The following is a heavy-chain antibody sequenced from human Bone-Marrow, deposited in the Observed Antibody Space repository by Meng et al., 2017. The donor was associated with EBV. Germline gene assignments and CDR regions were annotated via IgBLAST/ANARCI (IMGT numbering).Heavy chain of an antibody. D-gene: IGHD2-2*01. V-gene: IGHV1-2*06. CDR3: ARDRRIGYCSSTSCSPHGY. Sequence: QVRRVQSGAEVKKPGASVKFSCKASGYTFTGYDMHWVRQAPGQGLEWMGRINPNSGGTNYAQKFQGRVTMTRDTSISTAYMELSRLRSDDTAVYYCARDRRIGYCSSTSCSPHGYWGQGTLVTVSS. CDR1: GYTFTGYD. J-gene: IGHJ4*02. CDR2: INPNSGGT.